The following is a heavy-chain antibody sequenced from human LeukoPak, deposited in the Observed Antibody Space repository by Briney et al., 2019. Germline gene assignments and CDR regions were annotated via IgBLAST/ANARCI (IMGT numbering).Heavy chain of an antibody. CDR1: GFTFTSSA. CDR3: AKPGSSRGIAGRRPTKYYFDY. CDR2: IVVGSGNT. Sequence: ASVKVSCKASGFTFTSSAMQWVRQARGQRLEWIGWIVVGSGNTNYAQKFQERVTITRDMSTSTAYMELSSLRAEDTAVYYCAKPGSSRGIAGRRPTKYYFDYWGQGTLVTVSS. V-gene: IGHV1-58*02. J-gene: IGHJ4*02. D-gene: IGHD6-6*01.